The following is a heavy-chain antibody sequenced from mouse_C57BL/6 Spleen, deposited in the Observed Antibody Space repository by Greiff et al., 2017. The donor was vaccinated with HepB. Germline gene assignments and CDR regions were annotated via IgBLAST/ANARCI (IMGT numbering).Heavy chain of an antibody. CDR2: IDPETGGT. J-gene: IGHJ2*01. Sequence: QVQLQQSGAELVRPGASVTLSCKASGYTFTDYEMHWVKQTPVHGLEWIGAIDPETGGTAYNQKFKGKAILTADKSSSTAYMELRSLTSEDSAVYYCMEGKGSFDYWGQGTTLTVSS. V-gene: IGHV1-15*01. CDR3: MEGKGSFDY. CDR1: GYTFTDYE.